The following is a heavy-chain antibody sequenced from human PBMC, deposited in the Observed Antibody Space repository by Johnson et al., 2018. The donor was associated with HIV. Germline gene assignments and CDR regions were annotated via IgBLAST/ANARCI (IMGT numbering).Heavy chain of an antibody. CDR3: AKPLPLNYYDSREDAFDI. CDR2: ISGSGGST. Sequence: EVQLVESGGGVVQPGGSLRLSCAASGFTFSSYGIHWVRQAPGKGLEWVSGISGSGGSTYYADSVKGRFTISRDNSKNTPYLQMNSLRAEDTAVYYCAKPLPLNYYDSREDAFDIWGQGTMVTVSS. CDR1: GFTFSSYG. J-gene: IGHJ3*02. V-gene: IGHV3-23*04. D-gene: IGHD3-22*01.